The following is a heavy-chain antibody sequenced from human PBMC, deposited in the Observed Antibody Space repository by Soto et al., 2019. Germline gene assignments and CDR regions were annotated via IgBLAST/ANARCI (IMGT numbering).Heavy chain of an antibody. CDR1: GFTFSSYA. Sequence: GGSLRLSCAASGFTFSSYAMSWVRQAPGKGLEWVSAISGSGGSTYYADSVKGRFTISRDNSKNTLYLQMNSLRAEDTAVYYCAKRQPFLEWLSDSDSYMDVWGKGTTVTVSS. CDR3: AKRQPFLEWLSDSDSYMDV. J-gene: IGHJ6*03. D-gene: IGHD3-3*01. V-gene: IGHV3-23*01. CDR2: ISGSGGST.